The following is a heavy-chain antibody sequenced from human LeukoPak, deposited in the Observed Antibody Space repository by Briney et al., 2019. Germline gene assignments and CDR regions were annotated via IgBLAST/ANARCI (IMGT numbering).Heavy chain of an antibody. J-gene: IGHJ3*02. Sequence: GGSLRLSCAASGFTVSSNYMSWLRHARGKGLEWVSVIYSGGSTYYADSVKGRFTISRDNSKNTLYLQMNSLRAEDTAVYYCARDGMIVVPGGAFDIWGQGTMVTVSS. CDR3: ARDGMIVVPGGAFDI. CDR2: IYSGGST. CDR1: GFTVSSNY. V-gene: IGHV3-66*01. D-gene: IGHD3-22*01.